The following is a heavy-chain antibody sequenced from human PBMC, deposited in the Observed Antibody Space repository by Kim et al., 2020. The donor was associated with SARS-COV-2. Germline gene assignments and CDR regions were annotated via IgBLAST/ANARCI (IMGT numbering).Heavy chain of an antibody. CDR3: ARAVYYDSSGSYYLGFDY. J-gene: IGHJ4*02. D-gene: IGHD3-22*01. CDR1: GGSVNSGGYY. CDR2: IYYGGST. V-gene: IGHV4-31*03. Sequence: SETLSLTCTVSGGSVNSGGYYWSWIRQHPGKGLEWIGYIYYGGSTYYNPSLKSRVTISVATSNNQFSLKLTSVTAADTAVYYCARAVYYDSSGSYYLGFDYWGQGSLVTVSS.